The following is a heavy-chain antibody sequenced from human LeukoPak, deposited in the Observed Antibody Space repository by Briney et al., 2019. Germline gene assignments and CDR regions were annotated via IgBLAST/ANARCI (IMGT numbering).Heavy chain of an antibody. CDR3: ARDQGDYYDSSGFDY. V-gene: IGHV3-66*01. D-gene: IGHD3-22*01. J-gene: IGHJ4*02. CDR1: GFTVSNHY. Sequence: PGGSLRLSCAASGFTVSNHYMSWVRQAPGKGLEWVSVINRGGSAYYADSVKGRFIISRDNSKNTLYLQMNSLRAEDTAVYYCARDQGDYYDSSGFDYWGQGTLVTVSS. CDR2: INRGGSA.